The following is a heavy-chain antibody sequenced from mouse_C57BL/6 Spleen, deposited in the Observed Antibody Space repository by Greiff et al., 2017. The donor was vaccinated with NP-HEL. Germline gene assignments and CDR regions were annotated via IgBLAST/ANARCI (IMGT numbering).Heavy chain of an antibody. V-gene: IGHV1-81*01. D-gene: IGHD1-1*01. CDR2: IYPRSGNT. J-gene: IGHJ2*01. CDR3: ARHGLITTVVPVDY. CDR1: GYTFTSYG. Sequence: VQLQQSGAELARPGASVKLSCKASGYTFTSYGISWVKQRTGQGLEWIGEIYPRSGNTYYNEKFKGKATLTADKSSSTAYMELRSLTSEDSAVYFCARHGLITTVVPVDYWGQGTTRTVSS.